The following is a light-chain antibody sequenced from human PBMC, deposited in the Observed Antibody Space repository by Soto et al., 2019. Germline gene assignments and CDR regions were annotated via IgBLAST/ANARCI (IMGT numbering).Light chain of an antibody. CDR3: QQYGSSHPTT. Sequence: EIVLTQSPGTLSLSPGERATLSCRASQSVSSSYLAWYQQKPGQAPRLLIYGASSRATGIPDRFSGSGSGTDFTLTISRLEPEDFAVYYCQQYGSSHPTTFGQGTRWISN. V-gene: IGKV3-20*01. CDR2: GAS. CDR1: QSVSSSY. J-gene: IGKJ1*01.